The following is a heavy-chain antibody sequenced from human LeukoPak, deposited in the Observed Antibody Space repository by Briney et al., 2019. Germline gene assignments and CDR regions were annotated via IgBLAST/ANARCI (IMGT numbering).Heavy chain of an antibody. CDR3: AREKIPFDI. CDR2: FDPEDGET. Sequence: ASVKVSCKVSGYTLTELSMHWVRQAPGKGLEWMGGFDPEDGETIYAQKFQGRVTMTRNTSISTAYMELSSLRSEDTAVYYCAREKIPFDIWGQGTMVTVSS. V-gene: IGHV1-24*01. J-gene: IGHJ3*02. CDR1: GYTLTELS.